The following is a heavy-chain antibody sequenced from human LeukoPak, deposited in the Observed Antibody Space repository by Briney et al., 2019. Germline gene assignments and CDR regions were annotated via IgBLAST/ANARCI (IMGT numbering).Heavy chain of an antibody. Sequence: GRSLRLSCAASGFTFSSYAMHWVRQAPGKGLEWVAVISYDGSNKYYADSVKGRFTISRDNSENTLYLQMNSLRAEDTAVYYCARDEQGSGWFGAFDIWGQGTMVTVSS. CDR1: GFTFSSYA. D-gene: IGHD6-19*01. J-gene: IGHJ3*02. CDR2: ISYDGSNK. CDR3: ARDEQGSGWFGAFDI. V-gene: IGHV3-30*04.